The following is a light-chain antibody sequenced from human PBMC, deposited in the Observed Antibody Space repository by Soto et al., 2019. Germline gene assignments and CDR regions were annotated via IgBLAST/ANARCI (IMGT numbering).Light chain of an antibody. V-gene: IGKV3-20*01. J-gene: IGKJ1*01. Sequence: EIVMPQSPDTLYVSPGERATLSCRASQSVSTNYLAWYQQKPGQAPRLLIYVASNRATGIPDRFSGSAAGTDFTLTISRLEPEDFAVDYCQQYGSSGTVGQGTKVDIK. CDR2: VAS. CDR3: QQYGSSGT. CDR1: QSVSTNY.